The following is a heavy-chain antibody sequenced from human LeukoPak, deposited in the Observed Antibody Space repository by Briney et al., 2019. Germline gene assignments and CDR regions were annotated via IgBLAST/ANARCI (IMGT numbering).Heavy chain of an antibody. CDR3: ARGRVVTEGLVVPAARTNHYYYYYGMDV. CDR2: IYYSGST. Sequence: SQTLSLTCTVSGGSISSGGYYWSWIRQHPGKGLEWIGYIYYSGSTYYNPSLKSRVTISVDTSKNQFSLKLSSVTAADTAVYYCARGRVVTEGLVVPAARTNHYYYYYGMDVWGQGTTVTVSS. D-gene: IGHD2-2*01. V-gene: IGHV4-31*03. J-gene: IGHJ6*02. CDR1: GGSISSGGYY.